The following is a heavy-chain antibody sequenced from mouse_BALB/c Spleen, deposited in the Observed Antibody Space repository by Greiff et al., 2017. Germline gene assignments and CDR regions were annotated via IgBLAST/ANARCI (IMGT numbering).Heavy chain of an antibody. Sequence: EVKLQESGGGLVKPGGSLKLSCAASGFAFSSYDMSWVRQTPEKRLEWVAYISSGGGSTYYPDTVKGRFTISRDNAKNTLYLQMSSLKSEDTAMYYCASQGAWFAYWGQGTLVTVSA. CDR2: ISSGGGST. CDR1: GFAFSSYD. V-gene: IGHV5-12-1*01. CDR3: ASQGAWFAY. J-gene: IGHJ3*01.